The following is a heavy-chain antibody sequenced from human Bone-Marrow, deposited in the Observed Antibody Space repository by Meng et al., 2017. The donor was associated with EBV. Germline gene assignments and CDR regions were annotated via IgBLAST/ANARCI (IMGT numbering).Heavy chain of an antibody. V-gene: IGHV3-74*01. CDR3: SRDLVGSDDD. CDR1: GFSFSRYW. Sequence: QVGESGGNLVQPGGSLRLSCAAAGFSFSRYWMHWVRQVPGKGLVWVSRTNEDGRITNYADSVKGRFTISRDNTKNTLYLQMNNLRAEDTAVYFCSRDLVGSDDDWGQGTLVTVSS. CDR2: TNEDGRIT. D-gene: IGHD6-6*01. J-gene: IGHJ4*02.